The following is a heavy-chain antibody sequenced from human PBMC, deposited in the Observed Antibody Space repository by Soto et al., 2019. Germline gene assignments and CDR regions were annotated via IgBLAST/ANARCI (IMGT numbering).Heavy chain of an antibody. CDR1: GGSISSSSYY. V-gene: IGHV4-39*01. Sequence: SETLSLTCTVSGGSISSSSYYWGWIRQPPGKGLEWIGSIYYSGSTYYNPSLKSRVTISVDTSKNQFSLKLSSVTAADTAVYYCASPQSAIAAAGPQLFDYWGQGTLVTVSS. D-gene: IGHD6-13*01. CDR3: ASPQSAIAAAGPQLFDY. CDR2: IYYSGST. J-gene: IGHJ4*02.